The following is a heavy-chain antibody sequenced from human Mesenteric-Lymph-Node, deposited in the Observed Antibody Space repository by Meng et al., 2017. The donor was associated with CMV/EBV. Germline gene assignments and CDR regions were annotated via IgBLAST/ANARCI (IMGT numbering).Heavy chain of an antibody. D-gene: IGHD2-2*01. V-gene: IGHV3-30*02. CDR3: ATGGYCSSTNCSDYYYYGMDV. CDR1: GFTFSTYG. Sequence: GESLKISCAASGFTFSTYGMHWVRQAPGKGLEWVAFIRYDGSNKYYADSVKGRFTISRDNSKNTLYLQVNSLRAGDTAVYYCATGGYCSSTNCSDYYYYGMDVWGQGTTVTVSS. J-gene: IGHJ6*02. CDR2: IRYDGSNK.